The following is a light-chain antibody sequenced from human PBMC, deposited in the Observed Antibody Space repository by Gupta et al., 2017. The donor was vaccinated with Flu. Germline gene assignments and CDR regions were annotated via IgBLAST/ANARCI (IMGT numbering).Light chain of an antibody. CDR1: QSIYVW. V-gene: IGKV1-5*03. CDR3: QQYDSFSWT. J-gene: IGKJ1*01. Sequence: DIQMTQSPSTLSAAVGDRVTITRRASQSIYVWLAWFQQKPGKAPKLLIYKASNLKTGVPPSFSGGGSGTEFTLTITSLQPDDSAIYFCQQYDSFSWTFGQGTKVEVK. CDR2: KAS.